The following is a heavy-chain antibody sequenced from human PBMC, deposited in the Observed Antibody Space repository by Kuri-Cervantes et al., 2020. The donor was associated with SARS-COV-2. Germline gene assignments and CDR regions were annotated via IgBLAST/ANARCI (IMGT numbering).Heavy chain of an antibody. CDR1: GGSISSGDYS. CDR2: IYHSGST. J-gene: IGHJ5*02. D-gene: IGHD1-1*01. CDR3: ARSVEAGTTLDWFDP. V-gene: IGHV4-30-2*02. Sequence: SQTLSLTCAVSGGSISSGDYSWSWIRQPPGKGLEWIGYIYHSGSTYYNPSLKSRVTISVDTSKNQFSLKLSSVTAADTAVYYCARSVEAGTTLDWFDPWGQGTLVTVSS.